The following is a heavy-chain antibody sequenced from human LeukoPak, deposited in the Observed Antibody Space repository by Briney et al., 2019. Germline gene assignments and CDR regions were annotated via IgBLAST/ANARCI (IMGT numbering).Heavy chain of an antibody. CDR3: ARAPENDGSGSYED. CDR2: IYHRGST. CDR1: GGSISSSNW. Sequence: SGTLSLTCAVSGGSISSSNWWSWVRQPPGKGLEWIGEIYHRGSTNYNPSLKSRVTISVDKSKNQFSLKLSSVTAADTAVYYCARAPENDGSGSYEDWGQGTLVTVSS. J-gene: IGHJ4*02. D-gene: IGHD3-10*01. V-gene: IGHV4-4*02.